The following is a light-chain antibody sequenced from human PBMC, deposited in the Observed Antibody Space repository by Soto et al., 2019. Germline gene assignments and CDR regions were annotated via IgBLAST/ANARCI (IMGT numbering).Light chain of an antibody. V-gene: IGLV1-44*01. Sequence: QSVLTQPPSASGTPGQRVTISFSGSSSNIGSNTVNWYQQLQGTAPKLLIYSNNHRPSGVPDRFSGSKSGTSASLAISGLQAEDEADYYCAAWDDSLKGWVFGGGTKVTVL. CDR3: AAWDDSLKGWV. J-gene: IGLJ3*02. CDR2: SNN. CDR1: SSNIGSNT.